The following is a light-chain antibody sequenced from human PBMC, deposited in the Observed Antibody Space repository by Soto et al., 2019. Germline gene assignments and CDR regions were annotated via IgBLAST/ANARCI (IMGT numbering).Light chain of an antibody. CDR2: SND. V-gene: IGLV1-44*01. CDR1: KSNIGDNP. Sequence: QPVLTQPPSASGTPGQRVIISCSGSKSNIGDNPVNWFQQFPGTAPKLLIFSNDERPSGVPERFSGSKSGASASLAISGLQSDDEADYSCATWDDSLNGWVFGGGTQLTVL. J-gene: IGLJ3*02. CDR3: ATWDDSLNGWV.